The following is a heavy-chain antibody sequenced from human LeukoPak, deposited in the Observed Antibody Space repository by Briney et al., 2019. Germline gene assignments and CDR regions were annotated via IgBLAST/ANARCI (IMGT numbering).Heavy chain of an antibody. J-gene: IGHJ4*02. D-gene: IGHD2/OR15-2a*01. V-gene: IGHV3-64*02. CDR2: ITAGGDQT. CDR3: VRDNSATHAFDY. Sequence: PGGSLRLSCAASGFSFSSEVMHWVRQAPGKGPEYVSTITAGGDQTYDAESEKGRFTISRDNSKGTLYLQMGSLRVEDTAVYYCVRDNSATHAFDYWGQGTLVTVSS. CDR1: GFSFSSEV.